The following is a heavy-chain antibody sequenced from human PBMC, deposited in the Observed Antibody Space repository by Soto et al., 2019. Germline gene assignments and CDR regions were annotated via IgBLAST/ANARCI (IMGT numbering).Heavy chain of an antibody. CDR1: GDSISSTFYY. D-gene: IGHD4-17*01. Sequence: QVFLKESGPGLVKPSETLSLTCTVSGDSISSTFYYWAWVRQPPGKGLEWVGTLHSNGSTHYSPSLRTRVSISGDTSKNHFSLRMTSVTAADTAFYYCARRGYGDYSLSDWGQGTLVTVSS. CDR2: LHSNGST. CDR3: ARRGYGDYSLSD. J-gene: IGHJ4*02. V-gene: IGHV4-39*01.